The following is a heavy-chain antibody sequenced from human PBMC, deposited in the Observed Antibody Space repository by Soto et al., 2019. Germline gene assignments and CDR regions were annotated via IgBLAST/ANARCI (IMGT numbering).Heavy chain of an antibody. Sequence: PSETLSLTCTVSGGSISSSSYYWGWIRQPPGKGLEWIGSIYYSGSTYYNPSLKSRVTISVDTSKNQFSLKLSSVTAADTAVYYCASLQYYDYAWGSYRRFLDYWGQGTLVTLSS. CDR1: GGSISSSSYY. D-gene: IGHD3-16*02. J-gene: IGHJ4*02. CDR3: ASLQYYDYAWGSYRRFLDY. CDR2: IYYSGST. V-gene: IGHV4-39*01.